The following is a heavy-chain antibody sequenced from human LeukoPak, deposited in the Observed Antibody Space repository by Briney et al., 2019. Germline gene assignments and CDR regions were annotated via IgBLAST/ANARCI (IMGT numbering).Heavy chain of an antibody. CDR3: AREGQAYSSSTLGY. Sequence: PGGSLRLSCAASGFTFSSYEMNWVRQAPGKGLEWVSYISSSGSTIYYADSVKGRFTISRDNAKNSLYLRMNSLRAEDTAVYYCAREGQAYSSSTLGYWGQGTLVTVSS. J-gene: IGHJ4*02. V-gene: IGHV3-48*03. D-gene: IGHD6-6*01. CDR1: GFTFSSYE. CDR2: ISSSGSTI.